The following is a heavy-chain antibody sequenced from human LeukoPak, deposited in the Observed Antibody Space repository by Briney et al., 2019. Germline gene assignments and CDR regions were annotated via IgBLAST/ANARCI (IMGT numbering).Heavy chain of an antibody. V-gene: IGHV4-39*01. CDR3: ARHRSGFSSGCDY. Sequence: SETLSLTCSVSGGSITMSSYYWGWIRQPPGTGLEWIGSMHDSGSTASNPSLKSRVTISVDTSKNQVSLKLSSVTPADTAVYYCARHRSGFSSGCDYWGQGTLVSVSS. CDR2: MHDSGST. CDR1: GGSITMSSYY. D-gene: IGHD6-19*01. J-gene: IGHJ4*02.